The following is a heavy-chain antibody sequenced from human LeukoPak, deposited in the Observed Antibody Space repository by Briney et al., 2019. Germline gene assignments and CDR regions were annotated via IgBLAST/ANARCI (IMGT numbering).Heavy chain of an antibody. V-gene: IGHV1-46*01. D-gene: IGHD3-10*01. CDR2: INPSGGST. J-gene: IGHJ6*04. CDR3: ARVLGFGELAADYYGMDV. Sequence: ASVKVSCKAAGYTFTSYYMHWVRQAPGQGLEWMGIINPSGGSTSYAQKFQGRGTMTRDTSTSTVYMELSSLRSEDTAVYYCARVLGFGELAADYYGMDVWGKGTTVTVSS. CDR1: GYTFTSYY.